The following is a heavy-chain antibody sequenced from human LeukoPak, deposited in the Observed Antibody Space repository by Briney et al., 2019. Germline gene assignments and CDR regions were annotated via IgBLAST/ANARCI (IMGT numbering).Heavy chain of an antibody. CDR2: IYNTGNT. CDR3: ARLKTGDVHKKTNKWFDP. J-gene: IGHJ5*02. CDR1: GDSLSSSRFS. D-gene: IGHD7-27*01. V-gene: IGHV4-61*02. Sequence: SETLSLTCNVSGDSLSSSRFSWNWIRQPAGKTLEWIGRIYNTGNTYYNPSLKSRVAMSLDAPRNQFSLTLASVTAADTAIYYCARLKTGDVHKKTNKWFDPWGQGTLVTVSS.